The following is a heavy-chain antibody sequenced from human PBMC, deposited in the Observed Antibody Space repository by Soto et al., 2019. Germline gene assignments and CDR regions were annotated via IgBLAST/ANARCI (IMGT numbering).Heavy chain of an antibody. J-gene: IGHJ3*02. D-gene: IGHD6-13*01. V-gene: IGHV2-5*02. CDR3: AHFWYSSFYPSLTYEAFDI. CDR1: GFSLSTSGVG. Sequence: QITLKESGPTLVKPTQTLTLTCTFSGFSLSTSGVGVGWIRQPPGKALEWLALIYWDDDKRYSPSLKSRLTITKDTSKNQVVLTMTNMDPMDTATYYCAHFWYSSFYPSLTYEAFDIWGQGTMVTVSS. CDR2: IYWDDDK.